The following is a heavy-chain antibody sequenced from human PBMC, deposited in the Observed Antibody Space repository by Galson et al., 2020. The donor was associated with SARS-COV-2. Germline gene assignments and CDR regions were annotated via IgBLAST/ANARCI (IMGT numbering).Heavy chain of an antibody. CDR3: AKDGGYSYGSDYYYYGMDV. CDR2: IWYDGSNK. V-gene: IGHV3-33*06. Sequence: GESLKISCAASGFTFSSYGMHWVRQAPGKGLEWVAVIWYDGSNKYYADSVKGRFTISRDNSKNTLYLQMNSLRAEDTAVYYCAKDGGYSYGSDYYYYGMDVWGRGTTVTVSS. J-gene: IGHJ6*02. CDR1: GFTFSSYG. D-gene: IGHD5-18*01.